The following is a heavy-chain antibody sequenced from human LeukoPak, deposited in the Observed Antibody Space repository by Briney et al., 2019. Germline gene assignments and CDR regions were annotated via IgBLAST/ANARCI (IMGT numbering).Heavy chain of an antibody. J-gene: IGHJ4*02. D-gene: IGHD4-11*01. CDR1: GFTFSRHW. CDR2: IKHDGSEK. Sequence: PGGSLRLSCAASGFTFSRHWMTWVRQAPGKGLEWVANIKHDGSEKYYVDSVKGRFTISRDNSKNTLYLQMNSLRAEDTAVYYCANGYSNYVGYFDHWGQGTLVTVSS. CDR3: ANGYSNYVGYFDH. V-gene: IGHV3-7*03.